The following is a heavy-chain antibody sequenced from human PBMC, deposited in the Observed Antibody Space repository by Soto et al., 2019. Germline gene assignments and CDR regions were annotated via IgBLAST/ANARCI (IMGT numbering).Heavy chain of an antibody. J-gene: IGHJ6*02. D-gene: IGHD1-26*01. CDR2: IWYDGSND. V-gene: IGHV3-33*01. CDR1: GFTFSNYG. CDR3: ARDRWEFQLFYYGLDV. Sequence: GGSLRLSCAASGFTFSNYGMHWVRQAPGKGLEWVAIIWYDGSNDYYVDSVKGRFTISRDNSKNTLSLQMSSLRAEDTAVYYCARDRWEFQLFYYGLDVWGQGTTVTVSS.